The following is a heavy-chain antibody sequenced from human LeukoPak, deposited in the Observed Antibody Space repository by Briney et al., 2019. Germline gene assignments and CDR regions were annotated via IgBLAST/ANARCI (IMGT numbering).Heavy chain of an antibody. D-gene: IGHD3-10*01. CDR2: INSDGSST. J-gene: IGHJ4*02. CDR1: GFTFSSYE. CDR3: ARGARGSGTASDY. Sequence: GGSLRLSCAASGFTFSSYEMNWVRQAPGKGLVWVSRINSDGSSTNYADSVKGRFTISRDNAKNTLHLQMNSLRAEDTAVYYCARGARGSGTASDYWGQGTLVTVSS. V-gene: IGHV3-74*01.